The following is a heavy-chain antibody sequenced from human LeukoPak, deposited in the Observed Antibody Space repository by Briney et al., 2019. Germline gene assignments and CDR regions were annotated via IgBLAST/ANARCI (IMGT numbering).Heavy chain of an antibody. Sequence: PGGSLTLSCAASGFTFSSYEMNGVRQAPRRGLEWGSYISSSGSTIYYADSVKGRFTISTDTAKNSLYLQMNRLRAEDTAVYYCARAYSSSFSPWAYYYMDVWGKGATVTVSS. V-gene: IGHV3-48*03. D-gene: IGHD6-6*01. CDR3: ARAYSSSFSPWAYYYMDV. CDR2: ISSSGSTI. CDR1: GFTFSSYE. J-gene: IGHJ6*03.